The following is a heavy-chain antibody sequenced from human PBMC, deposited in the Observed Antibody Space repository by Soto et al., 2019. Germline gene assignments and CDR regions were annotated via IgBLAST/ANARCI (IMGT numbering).Heavy chain of an antibody. J-gene: IGHJ4*02. CDR1: GGPFSNYA. CDR3: ARSSSREWELLNY. Sequence: QVQLVQSGAEVKKPGSSVKVSCKASGGPFSNYAISWVRQAPGQGLEWMGGIIPIFGTTNYAQKFHGRVTITADESTSTAYMDLSSLKSEDTAVYYCARSSSREWELLNYWGQGTLVTVSS. V-gene: IGHV1-69*01. D-gene: IGHD1-26*01. CDR2: IIPIFGTT.